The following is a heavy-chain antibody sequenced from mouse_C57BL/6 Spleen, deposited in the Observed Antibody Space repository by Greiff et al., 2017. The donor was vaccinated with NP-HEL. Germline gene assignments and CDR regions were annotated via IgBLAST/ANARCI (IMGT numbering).Heavy chain of an antibody. V-gene: IGHV1-9*01. D-gene: IGHD1-1*01. CDR3: ARYYGSSLAY. Sequence: VQLQQSGAELMKPGASVKLSCKATGYTFTGYWIEWVKQRPGHGLEWIGEILPGSGSTNYNEKFTGKATFTADTSSTTAYMQLRSLTTVDSAIYYCARYYGSSLAYWGQGTLVTVSA. J-gene: IGHJ3*01. CDR2: ILPGSGST. CDR1: GYTFTGYW.